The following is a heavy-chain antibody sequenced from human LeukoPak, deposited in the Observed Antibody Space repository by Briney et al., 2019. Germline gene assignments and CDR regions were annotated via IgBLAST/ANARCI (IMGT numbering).Heavy chain of an antibody. J-gene: IGHJ4*02. CDR3: ETYESSGYYRGWF. CDR2: VSQSGST. D-gene: IGHD3-22*01. CDR1: GGSISNSNW. V-gene: IGHV4-4*02. Sequence: SETLSLTCTVSGGSISNSNWWSWVRPPPGKGLEWIGEVSQSGSTNYNPSLKSRVTMSLDKSKNQFSLKLNSVTAADTALYYCETYESSGYYRGWFWGQGTLVTVSS.